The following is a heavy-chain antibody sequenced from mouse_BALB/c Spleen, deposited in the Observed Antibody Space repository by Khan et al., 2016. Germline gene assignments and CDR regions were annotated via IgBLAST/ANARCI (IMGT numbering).Heavy chain of an antibody. Sequence: EVQLVESGPGLVKPSQSLSLTCTVTGYSITSDYAWNWIRQFPGNKLEWMGYISYSGSTSYNPSLKSRISITRDTSKNQFFLQLNSVTTEDTATYYCARDYYYGSSFDYWGQGTTPTVSS. CDR3: ARDYYYGSSFDY. D-gene: IGHD1-1*01. J-gene: IGHJ2*01. V-gene: IGHV3-2*02. CDR1: GYSITSDYA. CDR2: ISYSGST.